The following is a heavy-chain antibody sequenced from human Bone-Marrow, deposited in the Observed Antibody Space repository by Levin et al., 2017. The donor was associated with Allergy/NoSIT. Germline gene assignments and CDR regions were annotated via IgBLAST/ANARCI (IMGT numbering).Heavy chain of an antibody. CDR3: TRGSGSSSSGLGY. V-gene: IGHV1-18*01. D-gene: IGHD3-10*01. CDR1: GYTFSNFD. CDR2: ISGYNGNT. Sequence: GESLKISCKPSGYTFSNFDITWVRQAPGQGLEWMGWISGYNGNTNYAQKVQGRVTVTTDTSTSTAYMELRSLRSDDTAVYYCTRGSGSSSSGLGYWGQGTLVTVSS. J-gene: IGHJ4*02.